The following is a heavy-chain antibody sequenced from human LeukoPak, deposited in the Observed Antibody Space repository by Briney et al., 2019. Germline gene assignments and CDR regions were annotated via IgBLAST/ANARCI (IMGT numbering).Heavy chain of an antibody. V-gene: IGHV3-21*01. CDR2: ISSSSSYI. CDR1: GFTFSSYS. J-gene: IGHJ4*02. D-gene: IGHD3-22*01. Sequence: GGSLRLSCAASGFTFSSYSMNWVRQAPGKGLEWVSSISSSSSYIYYADSVKGRFTISRDNAKNSLYLQMNSLRAEDTAVYYCARHVRRRWRYDSPLYFDYWGQGTLVTVSS. CDR3: ARHVRRRWRYDSPLYFDY.